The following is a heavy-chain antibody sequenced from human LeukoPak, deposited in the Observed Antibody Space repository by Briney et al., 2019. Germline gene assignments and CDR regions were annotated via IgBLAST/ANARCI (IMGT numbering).Heavy chain of an antibody. D-gene: IGHD3-3*01. Sequence: SVKVSCKASGGTFSSCAISWVRQAPGQGLEWMGGIIPIFGTANYAQKFQGRVTITADESTSTAYMELSSLRSEDTAVYYCARGRWSGYRYYYYYMDVWGKGTTVTVSS. CDR1: GGTFSSCA. CDR2: IIPIFGTA. J-gene: IGHJ6*03. V-gene: IGHV1-69*01. CDR3: ARGRWSGYRYYYYYMDV.